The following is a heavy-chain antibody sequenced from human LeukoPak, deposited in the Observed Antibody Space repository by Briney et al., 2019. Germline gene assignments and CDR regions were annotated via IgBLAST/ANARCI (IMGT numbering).Heavy chain of an antibody. CDR2: INPSGDST. CDR3: ARDRRYGSGQSRFDP. D-gene: IGHD3-10*01. J-gene: IGHJ5*02. V-gene: IGHV1-46*01. Sequence: ASVKVSCTASGYTFTSYYMHWVRQAPGQGLEWMGKINPSGDSTNYAQKLQDRVTMTRDTSTSTVYMELSSLRSEDTAVYYCARDRRYGSGQSRFDPWGQGSLVSVSS. CDR1: GYTFTSYY.